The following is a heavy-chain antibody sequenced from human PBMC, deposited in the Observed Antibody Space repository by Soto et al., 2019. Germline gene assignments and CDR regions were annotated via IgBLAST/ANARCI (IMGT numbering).Heavy chain of an antibody. CDR3: ARVVYEWPGVVDY. CDR2: IYYSGST. Sequence: QVQLQESGPGLVKPSETLSLTCTVSGGSVSSGSYYWSWIRQPPGKVLEWIGYIYYSGSTNYNPSLKSRVTRSVDTSKDQFSLKLSSVTAADKAVYYCARVVYEWPGVVDYWGQGTLVTVSS. J-gene: IGHJ4*02. CDR1: GGSVSSGSYY. V-gene: IGHV4-61*01. D-gene: IGHD3-3*01.